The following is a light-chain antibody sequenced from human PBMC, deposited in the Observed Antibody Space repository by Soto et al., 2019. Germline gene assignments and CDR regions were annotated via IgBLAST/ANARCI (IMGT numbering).Light chain of an antibody. CDR2: RTD. J-gene: IGLJ2*01. V-gene: IGLV1-47*01. CDR3: AGWDDSLSGVV. Sequence: QSVLTQPPSTSGTPGQRVTISCSGNNSNIGRNPVFWYQQVPGAAPKLLVYRTDLRPSGVPDRFSGSKSGTSASLAISGLRSEDEADYYCAGWDDSLSGVVFGGGTKVTVL. CDR1: NSNIGRNP.